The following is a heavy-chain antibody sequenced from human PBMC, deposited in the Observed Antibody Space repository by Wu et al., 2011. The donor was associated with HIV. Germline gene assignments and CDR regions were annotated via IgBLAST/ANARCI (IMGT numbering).Heavy chain of an antibody. J-gene: IGHJ5*02. CDR1: GGTLISFA. CDR2: IVPILGTS. D-gene: IGHD1-26*01. Sequence: QVQLVQSGAEVKKPGSSVKVSCKTSGGTLISFATTWVRQVPGHGLEWVGRIVPILGTSTSAQKFQGRVTFSADKSTNTVYMELSSLTSGDTAVYYCARDPLVQGRTWKILHYFDPWGQGTLIIVSA. V-gene: IGHV1-69*09. CDR3: ARDPLVQGRTWKILHYFDP.